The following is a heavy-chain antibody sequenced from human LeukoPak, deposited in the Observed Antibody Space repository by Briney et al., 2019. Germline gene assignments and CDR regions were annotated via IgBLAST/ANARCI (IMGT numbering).Heavy chain of an antibody. V-gene: IGHV5-51*01. D-gene: IGHD5-18*01. Sequence: GESLKISCKGSGYSFTSYWISWVRQMPGKGLEWMGIIYPGDSDTRYSPSFQGQVTISADKSISTAYLQWSSLKASDTAMYYCARQKGGYSYGSPNWFDPWGQGTLVTVSS. J-gene: IGHJ5*02. CDR3: ARQKGGYSYGSPNWFDP. CDR1: GYSFTSYW. CDR2: IYPGDSDT.